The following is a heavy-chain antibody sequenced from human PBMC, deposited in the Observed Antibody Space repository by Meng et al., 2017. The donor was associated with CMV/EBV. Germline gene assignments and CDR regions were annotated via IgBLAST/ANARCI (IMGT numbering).Heavy chain of an antibody. D-gene: IGHD3-10*01. CDR3: ASHNVLLWFGELGY. CDR1: GFTFYNYA. V-gene: IGHV3-7*01. CDR2: IKQDGSEK. Sequence: GESLKISCATSGFTFYNYAMSWARQAPGKGLEWVANIKQDGSEKYYVDSVKGRFTISRDNAKNSLYLQMNSLRAEDTAVYYCASHNVLLWFGELGYWGQGTLVTVSS. J-gene: IGHJ4*02.